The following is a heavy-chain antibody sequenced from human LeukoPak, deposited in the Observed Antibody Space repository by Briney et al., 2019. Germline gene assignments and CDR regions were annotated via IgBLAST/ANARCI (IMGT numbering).Heavy chain of an antibody. CDR1: GGTFNSYA. V-gene: IGHV1-69*05. CDR3: AADGTE. CDR2: IIPRLGTT. J-gene: IGHJ4*02. Sequence: SVKVSCKASGGTFNSYAINWVRQAPGQGLEWMGGIIPRLGTTKYIEKFQGRITITTDESTTTAYMELTSLRSEDTAVYYCAADGTEWGQGTLVTVSS.